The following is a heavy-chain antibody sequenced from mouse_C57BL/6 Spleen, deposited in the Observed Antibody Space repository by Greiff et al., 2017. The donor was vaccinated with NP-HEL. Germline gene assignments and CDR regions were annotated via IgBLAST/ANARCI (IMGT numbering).Heavy chain of an antibody. D-gene: IGHD2-4*01. J-gene: IGHJ4*01. V-gene: IGHV1-81*01. CDR2: IYPRSGNT. Sequence: VQLQQSGAELARPGASVKLSCKASGYTFTSYGISWVKRRTGQGLEWIGEIYPRSGNTYYNEKFKGKATLTADKSSSTAYMELRSLTSEDSAVYFCARQRNDDDSYAMDYWGQGTSVTVSS. CDR3: ARQRNDDDSYAMDY. CDR1: GYTFTSYG.